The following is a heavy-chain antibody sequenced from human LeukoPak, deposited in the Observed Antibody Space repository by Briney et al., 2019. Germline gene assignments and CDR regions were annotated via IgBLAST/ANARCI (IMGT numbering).Heavy chain of an antibody. D-gene: IGHD3-22*01. V-gene: IGHV3-53*01. CDR3: ARALPDSSGYCLDY. CDR1: GFTVSSNY. J-gene: IGHJ4*02. Sequence: PGGSLRLSCAASGFTVSSNYMSWVRQAPGKGLEWVSVIYSGGSTYYADSVKGRFTISRDNSKNTLYLQINSLRAEDTAVYYCARALPDSSGYCLDYWGQGTLVTVSS. CDR2: IYSGGST.